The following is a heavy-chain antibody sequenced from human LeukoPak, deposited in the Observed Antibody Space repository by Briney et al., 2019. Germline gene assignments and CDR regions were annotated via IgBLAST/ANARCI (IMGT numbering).Heavy chain of an antibody. CDR2: IYYSGST. Sequence: SETLSLTCTVSGGSISSGGYYWSWIRQHPGKGLEWIGYIYYSGSTYYNPSLKSRVTISVDTSKNQFSLKLSSVTAADTAVYYCARARRGTVDPWGQGTLVTVSS. J-gene: IGHJ5*02. CDR3: ARARRGTVDP. V-gene: IGHV4-31*03. CDR1: GGSISSGGYY.